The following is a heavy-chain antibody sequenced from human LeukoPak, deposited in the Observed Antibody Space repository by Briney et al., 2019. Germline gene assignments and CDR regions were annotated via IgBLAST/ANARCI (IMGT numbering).Heavy chain of an antibody. CDR1: GFTFSHYS. Sequence: HSGGSLRLSCAASGFTFSHYSMNWVRQAPGKGLEWVSYISSSSTIIYYADSVKGRFTISRDNSKNTLYLQMNSLRAEDTAVYYCARDPDYYDSSGYVDYWGQGTLVTVSS. CDR3: ARDPDYYDSSGYVDY. D-gene: IGHD3-22*01. CDR2: ISSSSTII. J-gene: IGHJ4*02. V-gene: IGHV3-48*01.